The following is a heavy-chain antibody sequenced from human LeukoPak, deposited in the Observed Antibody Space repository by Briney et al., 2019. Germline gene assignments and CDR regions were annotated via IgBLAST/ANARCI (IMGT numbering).Heavy chain of an antibody. CDR2: IKEDGSEK. CDR1: KFTFSSYW. J-gene: IGHJ5*02. CDR3: ARDRTIFGVVIPSGWFDP. D-gene: IGHD3-3*01. V-gene: IGHV3-7*01. Sequence: GGSLRLSCAASKFTFSSYWMSWVRQAPGKGLEWVGNIKEDGSEKYYVDSVKGRFTISRDNAKNSLYLQMNSLRAEDTAVYYCARDRTIFGVVIPSGWFDPWGQGTLVTVSS.